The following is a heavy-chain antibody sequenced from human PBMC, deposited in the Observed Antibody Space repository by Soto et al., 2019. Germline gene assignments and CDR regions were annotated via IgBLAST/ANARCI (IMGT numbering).Heavy chain of an antibody. D-gene: IGHD6-13*01. CDR3: ARAGSSWYGYYYYGMDV. J-gene: IGHJ6*02. Sequence: SETLSLTCAVSGGSISSSNWWSWVRQPPGKGLEWIGELYHSGSTNYNPSLKSRVAISVDKSKNQFSLKLSSVTAADTAVYYCARAGSSWYGYYYYGMDVWGQGTTVTVSS. CDR1: GGSISSSNW. V-gene: IGHV4-4*02. CDR2: LYHSGST.